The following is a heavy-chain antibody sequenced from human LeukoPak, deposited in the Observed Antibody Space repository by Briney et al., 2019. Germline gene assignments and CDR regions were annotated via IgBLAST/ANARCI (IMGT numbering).Heavy chain of an antibody. D-gene: IGHD6-19*01. CDR2: ISYDGSNK. CDR1: ALTLSSTA. CDR3: ATGSSGRYHLYFNS. Sequence: GGSHRLFRAAAALTLSSTAMQWASLARGGGSGWQAVISYDGSNKYYADAVKGRFTISRDNSKNTLYLQMNSLGAEDTAVFYCATGSSGRYHLYFNSWGQGTLVTVSS. J-gene: IGHJ4*02. V-gene: IGHV3-30*07.